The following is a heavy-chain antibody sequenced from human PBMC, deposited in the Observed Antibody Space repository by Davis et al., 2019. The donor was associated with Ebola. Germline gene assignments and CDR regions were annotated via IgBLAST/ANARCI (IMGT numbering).Heavy chain of an antibody. CDR2: INHSGST. V-gene: IGHV4-34*01. J-gene: IGHJ4*02. CDR3: ARHDQFLEWLLFNY. Sequence: GSLRLSCAVYGGSFSGYYWSWIRQPPGKGLEWIGEINHSGSTKYNPSLKSRITISVDTSKNQFSVRMTSVTAADTAVYYCARHDQFLEWLLFNYWGQGTLVTVSS. D-gene: IGHD3-3*01. CDR1: GGSFSGYY.